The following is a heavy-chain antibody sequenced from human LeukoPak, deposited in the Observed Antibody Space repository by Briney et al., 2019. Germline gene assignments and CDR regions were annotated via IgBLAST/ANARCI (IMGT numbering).Heavy chain of an antibody. V-gene: IGHV4-34*01. J-gene: IGHJ4*02. CDR1: GGSFSGYY. CDR3: ARGLYGAYDY. CDR2: INDSGST. D-gene: IGHD4/OR15-4a*01. Sequence: SETLSLTCAVYGGSFSGYYWSWIRQPPGKGLEWIGEINDSGSTNYNPSLKSRVTISVDTSKNQFPLKLSSVTAADTAVYYCARGLYGAYDYWGQGTLVTVSS.